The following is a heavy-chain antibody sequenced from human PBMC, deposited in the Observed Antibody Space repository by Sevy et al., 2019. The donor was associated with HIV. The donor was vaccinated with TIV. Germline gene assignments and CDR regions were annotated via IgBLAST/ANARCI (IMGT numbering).Heavy chain of an antibody. J-gene: IGHJ6*02. V-gene: IGHV3-30*18. CDR3: AKDAGGCSGGNCYWATNYYGMDV. CDR2: VSYDGGNR. D-gene: IGHD2-15*01. CDR1: AFTFSTYA. Sequence: GGSLRLSCAASAFTFSTYAMHWVRQAPGKGLEWVAVVSYDGGNRYYADSVKGRFTISRDNSKNTLYLQMNSLRGEDTAVYYCAKDAGGCSGGNCYWATNYYGMDVWGQGTTVTVSS.